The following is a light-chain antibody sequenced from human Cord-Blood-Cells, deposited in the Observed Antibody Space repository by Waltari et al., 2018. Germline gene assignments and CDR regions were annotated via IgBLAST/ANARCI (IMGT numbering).Light chain of an antibody. CDR3: CSYAGSSTLV. J-gene: IGLJ2*01. CDR1: SSDVRRYNL. V-gene: IGLV2-23*02. CDR2: EVS. Sequence: QSALTHPASLSGSPGQSITISCTGTSSDVRRYNLVSWYQQHPGKAPKLMIYEVSKRPSGVSNRFSGSKSGNTASLTISGLQAEDEADYYCCSYAGSSTLVFGGGTKLTVL.